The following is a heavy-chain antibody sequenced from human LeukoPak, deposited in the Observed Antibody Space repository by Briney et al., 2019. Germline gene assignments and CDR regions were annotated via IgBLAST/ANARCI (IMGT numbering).Heavy chain of an antibody. CDR2: IKSKNDGGTT. CDR1: GFRFSKAR. CDR3: ATEDYGAPFDY. Sequence: SGGSLRLSCAASGFRFSKARVSWVRQAPGKGLERVGRIKSKNDGGTTDYAAPVKGRFNISRDDSKDTLYLQLNSLKTEDTALYYCATEDYGAPFDYWGQGTLVTVSS. J-gene: IGHJ4*02. D-gene: IGHD4-17*01. V-gene: IGHV3-15*01.